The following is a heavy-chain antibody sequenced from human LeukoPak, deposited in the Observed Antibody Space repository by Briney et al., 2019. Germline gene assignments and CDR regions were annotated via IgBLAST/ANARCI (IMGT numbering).Heavy chain of an antibody. CDR3: ARARYSSSWYIFDY. CDR1: GFTFSSHC. V-gene: IGHV3-33*01. D-gene: IGHD6-13*01. Sequence: GGSLRLSCAASGFTFSSHCMHWVRQAPGKGLEWVAVIWYDGSNKYYAGSVKGRFTISRDNSKNTLYLQMNSLRAEDTAVYYCARARYSSSWYIFDYWGQGTLVTVSS. CDR2: IWYDGSNK. J-gene: IGHJ4*02.